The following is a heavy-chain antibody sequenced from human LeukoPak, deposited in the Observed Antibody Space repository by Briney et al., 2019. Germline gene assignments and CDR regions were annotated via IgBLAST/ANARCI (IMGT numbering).Heavy chain of an antibody. CDR2: ISGSGNRT. J-gene: IGHJ6*02. Sequence: GGSLRLSCAASGFTFSSYAMSWIRQAPGKGLEWVSSISGSGNRTYYADSVKGRFTISRDNSKNTLFLQMNSLRAEDTAVYYCAKNLYCGGGSCYPSALGMDVWGQGTTVTVSS. D-gene: IGHD2-15*01. V-gene: IGHV3-23*01. CDR3: AKNLYCGGGSCYPSALGMDV. CDR1: GFTFSSYA.